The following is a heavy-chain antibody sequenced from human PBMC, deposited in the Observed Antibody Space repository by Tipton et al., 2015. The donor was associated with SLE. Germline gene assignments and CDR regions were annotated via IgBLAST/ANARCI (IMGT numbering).Heavy chain of an antibody. D-gene: IGHD3-3*01. Sequence: TLSLTCAVSGGSITTYYWSWIRQSPGKGLEWIGYFYYSGRTKYNPSLKSRVTTSVDTSKNHFSVKLSSVTAADTAIYYCARVWSGYSSSYFDLWGRGTLVTVSS. J-gene: IGHJ2*01. CDR2: FYYSGRT. CDR3: ARVWSGYSSSYFDL. V-gene: IGHV4-59*01. CDR1: GGSITTYY.